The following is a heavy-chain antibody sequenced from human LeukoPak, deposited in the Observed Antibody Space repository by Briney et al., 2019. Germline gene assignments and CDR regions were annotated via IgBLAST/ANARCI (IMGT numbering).Heavy chain of an antibody. Sequence: GGSLRLSCEASGFTFSSYWMSWVRQAPGKGLEWVAKIKQDGSEKYYVDSVKGRFTISRDNAKNSLYLQMNSLGAEDTAVYYCARRGTSSSWAHFDYWGQGTLVTVSS. CDR3: ARRGTSSSWAHFDY. CDR2: IKQDGSEK. J-gene: IGHJ4*02. CDR1: GFTFSSYW. V-gene: IGHV3-7*05. D-gene: IGHD6-13*01.